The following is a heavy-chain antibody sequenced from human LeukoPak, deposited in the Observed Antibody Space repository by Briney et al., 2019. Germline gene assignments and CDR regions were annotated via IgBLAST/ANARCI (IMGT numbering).Heavy chain of an antibody. CDR2: IKQDGSEK. J-gene: IGHJ4*02. D-gene: IGHD3-10*01. Sequence: GGSPRPSCAASGFTFSSYWMSWVRQAPGKGLERVANIKQDGSEKYYVDSVKGRSTISRDNAKNSLYLQMNSLRAEDTAVYYCARGESYFDYWGQGTLVTVSS. CDR1: GFTFSSYW. V-gene: IGHV3-7*01. CDR3: ARGESYFDY.